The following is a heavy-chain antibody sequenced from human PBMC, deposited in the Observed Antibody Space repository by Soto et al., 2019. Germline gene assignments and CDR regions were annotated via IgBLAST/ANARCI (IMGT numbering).Heavy chain of an antibody. CDR2: IYYSGST. D-gene: IGHD1-26*01. CDR3: ARSTNSGSYLSWFDP. Sequence: SETLSLTCTVSGGSISSYYWSWIRQPPGKGLEWIGYIYYSGSTNYNPSFKSRVTISVDTSKNQFSLKLSSVTAADTAVYYCARSTNSGSYLSWFDPWGQGTLVTVSS. V-gene: IGHV4-59*01. J-gene: IGHJ5*02. CDR1: GGSISSYY.